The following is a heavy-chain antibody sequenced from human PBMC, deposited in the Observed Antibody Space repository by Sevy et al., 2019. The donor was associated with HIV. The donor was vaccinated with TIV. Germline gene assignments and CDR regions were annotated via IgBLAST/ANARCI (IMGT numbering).Heavy chain of an antibody. D-gene: IGHD6-19*01. CDR1: GFTVSRNY. Sequence: GGSLRLSCAASGFTVSRNYMSWVRQAPGKGLEWVSVIYSDGKTFYADSVQYRFTISRDNSKNTLYLQMNSLRAEDTALYYCAGWRIAWTLFHYWGQGTLVTVSS. CDR3: AGWRIAWTLFHY. J-gene: IGHJ4*02. CDR2: IYSDGKT. V-gene: IGHV3-66*01.